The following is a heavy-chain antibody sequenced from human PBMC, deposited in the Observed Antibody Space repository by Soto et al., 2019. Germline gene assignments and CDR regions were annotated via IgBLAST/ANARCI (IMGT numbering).Heavy chain of an antibody. Sequence: QVQLQESGPGLVKPSQTLSLTCTVSGGSISSGGYYWSWIRQHPGKGLEWIGSIYYSGSTYYNPSRKSRVTISVDTSKNQFALKLSSGTAADTAVYYCAREVMEGPTSEDTAMGNGFDPWGQGTLVTVSS. D-gene: IGHD5-18*01. CDR1: GGSISSGGYY. CDR3: AREVMEGPTSEDTAMGNGFDP. V-gene: IGHV4-31*03. CDR2: IYYSGST. J-gene: IGHJ5*02.